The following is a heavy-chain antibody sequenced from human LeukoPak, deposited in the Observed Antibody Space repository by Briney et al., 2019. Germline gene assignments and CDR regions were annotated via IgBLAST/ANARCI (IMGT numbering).Heavy chain of an antibody. D-gene: IGHD1-1*01. CDR1: GFTFSSYS. CDR3: ASALEDDDFSFDY. J-gene: IGHJ4*02. V-gene: IGHV3-21*01. Sequence: PGGSLRLSCAASGFTFSSYSMNWVRQAPGKVLEWVSSISSSSSYIYYADSLKGRFTISRDNAKNSLYLQMNSLRAEDTAVYYCASALEDDDFSFDYWGQGTLVTVSS. CDR2: ISSSSSYI.